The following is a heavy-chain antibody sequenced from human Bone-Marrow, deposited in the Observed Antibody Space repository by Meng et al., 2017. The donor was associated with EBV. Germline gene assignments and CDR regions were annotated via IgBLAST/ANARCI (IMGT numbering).Heavy chain of an antibody. V-gene: IGHV3-23*05. J-gene: IGHJ4*02. CDR1: GFTFSSQA. CDR3: AKNSGLDY. CDR2: IYQSGSSA. Sequence: LLDSGGGLVRPGGSLRLSLAASGFTFSSQAMDWVRQAPGKGLEWVSGIYQSGSSAYYADSVKGRFTVSRDNSKNMLYLQMNSLRAEDTAIYYCAKNSGLDYWGQGTLVTVSS.